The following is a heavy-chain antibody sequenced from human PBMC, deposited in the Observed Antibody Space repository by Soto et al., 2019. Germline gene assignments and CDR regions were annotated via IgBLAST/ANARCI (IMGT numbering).Heavy chain of an antibody. CDR1: GFSLSTYGMA. Sequence: QITLKESGPTLVKPTQTLTLTCTFSGFSLSTYGMAVGWIRQSPVMALELLALAYWDDDKHYSPSLQSKLTIPKYTSKIHVVLTMPNMDPVDTATYYCAHRRKVDGVGYTFDYWGQGTLVTVSS. CDR3: AHRRKVDGVGYTFDY. J-gene: IGHJ4*02. D-gene: IGHD6-13*01. CDR2: AYWDDDK. V-gene: IGHV2-5*02.